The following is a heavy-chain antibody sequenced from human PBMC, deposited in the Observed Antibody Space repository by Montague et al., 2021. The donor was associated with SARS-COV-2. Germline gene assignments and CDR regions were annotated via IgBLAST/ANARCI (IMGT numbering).Heavy chain of an antibody. CDR1: GYNFNTYW. Sequence: QSGAEVKKPGESLRISCKGSGYNFNTYWLGWVRQMPGKGLEWMGIIYTSDSEMRHSPSFQGHVYISTDKFASTAYLEWTSLKASNTAISYGARQASTNTNFDYWGQGPLVTVSS. CDR2: IYTSDSEM. J-gene: IGHJ4*02. D-gene: IGHD2-8*01. CDR3: ARQASTNTNFDY. V-gene: IGHV5-51*01.